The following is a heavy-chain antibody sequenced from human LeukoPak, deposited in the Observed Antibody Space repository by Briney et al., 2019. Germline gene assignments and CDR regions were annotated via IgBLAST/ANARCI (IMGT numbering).Heavy chain of an antibody. V-gene: IGHV3-53*01. CDR3: ARVTGAYYGSGSPIDY. CDR2: IYSGGST. CDR1: GFTVSSNY. D-gene: IGHD3-10*01. Sequence: GGSLRLSCAASGFTVSSNYMSWVRQAPGKGLEWVSVIYSGGSTYYADSVKGRFTISRDNSKNTLYLQMNSLRAEDTAVYYCARVTGAYYGSGSPIDYWGQGTLVTVSS. J-gene: IGHJ4*02.